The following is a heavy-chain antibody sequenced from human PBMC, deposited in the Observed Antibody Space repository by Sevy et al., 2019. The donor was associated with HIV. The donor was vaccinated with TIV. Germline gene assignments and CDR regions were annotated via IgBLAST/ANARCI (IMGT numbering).Heavy chain of an antibody. CDR3: TLDGIWNVGNNYYYGMDV. CDR2: IKSKTDGGTI. V-gene: IGHV3-15*01. CDR1: GFTFSHGW. D-gene: IGHD1-1*01. J-gene: IGHJ6*02. Sequence: GGSLGLSCAASGFTFSHGWMSWVRQAPGKGLEWVGRIKSKTDGGTIDYVAPVKGRFTIARDDSRNTLYLQLNSLKSEDTAVYYCTLDGIWNVGNNYYYGMDVWGQGTTVTVSS.